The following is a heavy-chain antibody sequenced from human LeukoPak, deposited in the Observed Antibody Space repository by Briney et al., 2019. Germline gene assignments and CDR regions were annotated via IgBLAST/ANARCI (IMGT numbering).Heavy chain of an antibody. CDR1: SGSNTSGGSS. D-gene: IGHD5-18*01. CDR2: IYPGGSS. V-gene: IGHV4-30-2*01. CDR3: ARSRADTSHFDY. Sequence: SQTLSLTSAVPSGSNTSGGSSWSWIRPPPANTHTSLAYIYPGGSSYYNPSLKSRFTISVDRSKNQFSLKLSSVTAADTAVYYCARSRADTSHFDYWGQGTLVTVSS. J-gene: IGHJ4*02.